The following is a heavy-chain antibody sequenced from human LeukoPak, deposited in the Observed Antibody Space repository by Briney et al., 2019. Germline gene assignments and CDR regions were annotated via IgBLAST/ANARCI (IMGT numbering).Heavy chain of an antibody. Sequence: SETLSLTCTVSGGSISSYYWSWIRQPPGKGLEWIGYIYYGGSTNYNPSLKSRVTISVDTSKNQFSLKLSSVTAADTAVYYCARARDGYNYPFDYWGQGTLVTVSS. CDR2: IYYGGST. CDR3: ARARDGYNYPFDY. V-gene: IGHV4-59*01. D-gene: IGHD5-24*01. J-gene: IGHJ4*02. CDR1: GGSISSYY.